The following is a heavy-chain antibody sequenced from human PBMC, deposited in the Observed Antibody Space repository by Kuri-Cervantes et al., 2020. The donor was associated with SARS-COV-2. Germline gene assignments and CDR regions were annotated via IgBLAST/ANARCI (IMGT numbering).Heavy chain of an antibody. CDR1: GSRFD. D-gene: IGHD2-21*01. V-gene: IGHV1-8*01. CDR2: VKTNSGNT. J-gene: IGHJ4*02. CDR3: YCAPKEGFDS. Sequence: ASVKVSCKASGSRFDINWVRQATGQGLEWMGMVKTNSGNTLYAQIFQGRVTMTRDTSTSTVYMELSSLTSEDTAIYYCYCAPKEGFDSWGQGTLVTVSS.